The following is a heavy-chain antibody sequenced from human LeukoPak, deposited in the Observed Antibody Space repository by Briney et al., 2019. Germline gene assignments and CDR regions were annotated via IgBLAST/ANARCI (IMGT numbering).Heavy chain of an antibody. CDR2: IYYSGST. J-gene: IGHJ4*02. V-gene: IGHV4-39*01. CDR1: GGSISSSSYY. D-gene: IGHD3-10*01. CDR3: ARQSGRITMVRGVIRD. Sequence: PSETLSLTCTVSGGSISSSSYYWGWIRQPPGKGLEWIGSIYYSGSTYYNPSLKSRVTISVDTSKNQFSLKLRSVTAADTAVYYCARQSGRITMVRGVIRDWGQGTLVTVSS.